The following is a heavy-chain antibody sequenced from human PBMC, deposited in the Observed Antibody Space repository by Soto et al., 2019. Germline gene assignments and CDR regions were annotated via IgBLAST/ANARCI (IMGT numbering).Heavy chain of an antibody. Sequence: PGESLKISCKGSGYSFTSYWIGWVRQMPGKGLEWMGIIYPGDSDTRYSPSFQGQVTISADKSISTAYLQWSSLKASDTAMYYCARDQLYGDYLWYFDLWGRGTLVTVSS. V-gene: IGHV5-51*01. CDR1: GYSFTSYW. D-gene: IGHD4-17*01. CDR2: IYPGDSDT. CDR3: ARDQLYGDYLWYFDL. J-gene: IGHJ2*01.